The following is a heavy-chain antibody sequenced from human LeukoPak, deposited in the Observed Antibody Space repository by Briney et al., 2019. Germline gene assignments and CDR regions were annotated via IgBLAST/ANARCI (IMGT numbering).Heavy chain of an antibody. CDR1: GGSISRYY. Sequence: SETLSLTCTASGGSISRYYWSWVRQPPGKGLEWIGYIYYSGSTNYNPSLMSRVTISVDTSKNQFSLKVSTVTAADTAVYYCARGGYSGYYYYFDYWGQGTLVTVSS. D-gene: IGHD3-22*01. J-gene: IGHJ4*02. CDR3: ARGGYSGYYYYFDY. V-gene: IGHV4-59*01. CDR2: IYYSGST.